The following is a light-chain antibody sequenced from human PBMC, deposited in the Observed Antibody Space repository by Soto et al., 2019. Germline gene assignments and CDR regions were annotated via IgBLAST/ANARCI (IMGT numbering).Light chain of an antibody. CDR1: QSVSNK. J-gene: IGKJ5*01. V-gene: IGKV3-15*01. CDR2: GAS. CDR3: QQYNNWPPIT. Sequence: EIALTQSPGTLSLSPGERATLSCRASQSVSNKLAWYQQKPGQAPRLLIYGASTRATGIPARFSGSGSRTEFTLTISNLQSEDFAVYCCQQYNNWPPITFGQGTRLEIK.